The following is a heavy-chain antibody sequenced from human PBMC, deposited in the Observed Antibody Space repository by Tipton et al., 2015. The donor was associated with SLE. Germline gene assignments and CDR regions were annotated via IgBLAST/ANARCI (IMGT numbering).Heavy chain of an antibody. V-gene: IGHV3-21*01. CDR3: ASTISEGPYYFDY. CDR1: GFTFSSYA. D-gene: IGHD2-2*02. CDR2: ISSSSSYI. J-gene: IGHJ4*02. Sequence: SLRLSCAASGFTFSSYAMNWVRQAPGKGLGWVSSISSSSSYIYYADSVKGRFTISRDNAKNSLYLQMNSLRAEDTAVYYCASTISEGPYYFDYWGQGTLVSVSS.